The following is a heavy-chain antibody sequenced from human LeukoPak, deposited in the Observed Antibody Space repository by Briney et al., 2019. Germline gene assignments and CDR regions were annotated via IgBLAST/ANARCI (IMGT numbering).Heavy chain of an antibody. Sequence: QAGGSLRLSCAASGFTFSSYWMHWVRQAPGKGLVWVSRINSDGSSTSYADSVKGRFTVSRDNAKNTLYSQMNSLRAEDTAVYYCAREPSAYSSYDYWGQGTLVTVSS. CDR2: INSDGSST. D-gene: IGHD4-11*01. V-gene: IGHV3-74*01. CDR1: GFTFSSYW. CDR3: AREPSAYSSYDY. J-gene: IGHJ4*02.